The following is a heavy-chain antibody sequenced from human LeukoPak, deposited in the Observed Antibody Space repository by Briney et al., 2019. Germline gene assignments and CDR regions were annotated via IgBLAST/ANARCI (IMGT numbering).Heavy chain of an antibody. D-gene: IGHD5-18*01. CDR2: INPNSGGT. CDR1: GYTFTGYY. CDR3: AREVSWDTAMATGAFDI. V-gene: IGHV1-2*02. Sequence: GASVKVSCKXSGYTFTGYYMHWVRQAPGQGLEWMGWINPNSGGTNYAQKFQGRVTMTRDTSISTAYMELSRLRSDDTAVYYCAREVSWDTAMATGAFDIWGQGTMVTVSS. J-gene: IGHJ3*02.